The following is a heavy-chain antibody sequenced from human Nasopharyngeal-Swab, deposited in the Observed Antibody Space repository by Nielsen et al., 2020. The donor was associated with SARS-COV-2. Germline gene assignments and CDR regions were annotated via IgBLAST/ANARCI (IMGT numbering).Heavy chain of an antibody. V-gene: IGHV3-33*01. J-gene: IGHJ6*03. CDR3: ARYSSGLEDYCYMDV. Sequence: GGSLRLSCAASGFTFSSYGMHWVRQAPGKGLEWVAVIWYDGSHKYYADSVKGRFTISRDNSKNTLYLQMNSLRPEDTAVYYCARYSSGLEDYCYMDVWGKGTTVTVSS. CDR1: GFTFSSYG. D-gene: IGHD3-22*01. CDR2: IWYDGSHK.